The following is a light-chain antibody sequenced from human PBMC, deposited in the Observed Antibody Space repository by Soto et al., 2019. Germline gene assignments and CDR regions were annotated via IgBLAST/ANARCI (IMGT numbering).Light chain of an antibody. J-gene: IGKJ5*01. CDR1: QTISTW. Sequence: DIHVTQSAPTLSASVGDRFTITCRASQTISTWMAWYQQKPGTAPKLLIYAASTLQSGVPSRFSGSGSGTEFTLTISSLQPEDFETYYCQQLNSYRITFGQGTRLEIK. CDR2: AAS. V-gene: IGKV1-9*01. CDR3: QQLNSYRIT.